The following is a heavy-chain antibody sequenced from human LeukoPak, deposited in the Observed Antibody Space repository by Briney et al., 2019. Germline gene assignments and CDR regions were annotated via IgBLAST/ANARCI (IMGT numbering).Heavy chain of an antibody. CDR2: IYTSGST. Sequence: SETLSLTCTVSGGSISSSSYYWSWIRQPAGKGLEWIGRIYTSGSTNYNPSLKSRVTISVDTSKNQFSLKLSSVTAADTAVYYCASGMTYYDFWSGTGIDYWGQGTLVTVSS. D-gene: IGHD3-3*01. CDR1: GGSISSSSYY. CDR3: ASGMTYYDFWSGTGIDY. J-gene: IGHJ4*02. V-gene: IGHV4-61*02.